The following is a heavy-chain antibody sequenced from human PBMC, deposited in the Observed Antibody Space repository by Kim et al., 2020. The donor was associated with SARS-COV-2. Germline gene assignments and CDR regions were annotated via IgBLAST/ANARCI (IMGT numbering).Heavy chain of an antibody. J-gene: IGHJ6*04. V-gene: IGHV4-34*01. CDR3: AREIRVRGVPNYYNYYGMYV. CDR2: INHSGST. Sequence: SETLSLTCAVYGGSFSGYYWSWIRQPPGKGLEWIGEINHSGSTNYNPSLKSRVTISVDTSKNQFSLKLSSVTAADTAVYYCAREIRVRGVPNYYNYYGMYVWGDGTTVTVSP. D-gene: IGHD3-10*01. CDR1: GGSFSGYY.